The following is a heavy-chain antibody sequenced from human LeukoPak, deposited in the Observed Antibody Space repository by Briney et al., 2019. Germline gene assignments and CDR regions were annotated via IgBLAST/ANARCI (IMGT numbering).Heavy chain of an antibody. J-gene: IGHJ5*02. CDR2: IYYSVST. V-gene: IGHV4-39*01. D-gene: IGHD3-16*01. Sequence: SETLSLTCTVSGGSISSSSYYWGWIRQPPGKGLEWIGSIYYSVSTYYNPSLKSRVTISVDTSKNQFSLKLSSVTAADTAVYYCARLREVGFDPWGQGTLVTVSS. CDR1: GGSISSSSYY. CDR3: ARLREVGFDP.